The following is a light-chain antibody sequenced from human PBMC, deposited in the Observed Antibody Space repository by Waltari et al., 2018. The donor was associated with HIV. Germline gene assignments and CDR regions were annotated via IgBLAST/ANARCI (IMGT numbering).Light chain of an antibody. CDR2: RNN. CDR1: SSNIGSNY. V-gene: IGLV1-47*01. Sequence: QSVLTQTPSASGTPGQRVTISCSGSSSNIGSNYVYWYQPLPGTAPNLLIYRNNQRPSGVPDRFAGSNSGTSASLAISGLRSEDEADYYCAAWDNSLSVLVVFGGGTKLTVL. J-gene: IGLJ2*01. CDR3: AAWDNSLSVLVV.